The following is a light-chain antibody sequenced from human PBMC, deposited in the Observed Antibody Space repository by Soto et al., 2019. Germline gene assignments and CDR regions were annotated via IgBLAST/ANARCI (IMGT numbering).Light chain of an antibody. J-gene: IGLJ2*01. V-gene: IGLV2-18*01. CDR2: EVS. CDR3: SLYTSSSTVV. CDR1: RSDVGSYNR. Sequence: QSALTQPPSVSGSPGQSGTISCTGTRSDVGSYNRVSWYQQPPGTAPKLMIYEVSNRPSGVPDRFSGSKSGNTASLTISGLQAEDEADYYCSLYTSSSTVVFGGGTKLTVL.